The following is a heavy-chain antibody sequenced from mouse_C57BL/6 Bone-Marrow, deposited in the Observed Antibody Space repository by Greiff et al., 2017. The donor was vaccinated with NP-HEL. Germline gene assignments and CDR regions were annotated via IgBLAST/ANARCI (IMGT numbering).Heavy chain of an antibody. Sequence: EVKLVESGPELVKPGASVKISCKASGYSFTGYYMHWVKQSHGNILDWIGYIYPYNGVSSYNQKFKGKATLTVDKSSSTAYMELRSLTSEDSAVYYCARSGLDLDYYAMDYWGQGTSVTVSS. CDR1: GYSFTGYY. J-gene: IGHJ4*01. D-gene: IGHD3-1*01. V-gene: IGHV1-31*01. CDR2: IYPYNGVS. CDR3: ARSGLDLDYYAMDY.